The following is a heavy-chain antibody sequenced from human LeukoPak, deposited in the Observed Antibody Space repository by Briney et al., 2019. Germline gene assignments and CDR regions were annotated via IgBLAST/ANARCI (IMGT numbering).Heavy chain of an antibody. D-gene: IGHD2-2*01. V-gene: IGHV5-51*01. Sequence: GESLKISCKGSGYSFTSYWIGWVRQMPGKGLNWMGIFYPGDSETRYSPSFQGQVTISDDTSNSTAYLQWSRLKASDPAMYYCARWCPIPAALLGRYYYYFDVWGKGTTVTVSS. CDR1: GYSFTSYW. CDR3: ARWCPIPAALLGRYYYYFDV. J-gene: IGHJ6*03. CDR2: FYPGDSET.